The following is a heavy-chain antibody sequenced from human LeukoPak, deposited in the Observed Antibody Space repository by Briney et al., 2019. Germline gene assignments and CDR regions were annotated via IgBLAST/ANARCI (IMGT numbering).Heavy chain of an antibody. D-gene: IGHD3-3*01. CDR3: ARVGAGVSYYDFWSGYFSLDY. CDR2: INPSGGST. CDR1: GYTFTSYY. V-gene: IGHV1-46*01. J-gene: IGHJ4*02. Sequence: ASAKVSYKASGYTFTSYYMHWVRQAPGQGLEWMGIINPSGGSTSYAQKFQGRVTMTRDTSTSTVYMELSSLRSEDTAVYYCARVGAGVSYYDFWSGYFSLDYWGQGTLVTVSS.